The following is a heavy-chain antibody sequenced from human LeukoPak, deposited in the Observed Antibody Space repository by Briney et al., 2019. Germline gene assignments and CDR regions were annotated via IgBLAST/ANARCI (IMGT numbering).Heavy chain of an antibody. CDR2: ISMNVQTT. J-gene: IGHJ4*02. D-gene: IGHD1-1*01. CDR3: VREGLERRTNFDY. V-gene: IGHV3-64D*06. CDR1: GFTFTSHV. Sequence: GGSLRLSCSASGFTFTSHVMHWVRQAPGKGLQYVSGISMNVQTTYYAGSVKGRFTISRDSSKNTVYLQMNSLTAEDTAIYYCVREGLERRTNFDYWGQGTLVSVSS.